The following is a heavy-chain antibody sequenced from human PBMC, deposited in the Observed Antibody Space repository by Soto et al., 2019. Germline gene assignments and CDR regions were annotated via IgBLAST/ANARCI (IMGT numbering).Heavy chain of an antibody. CDR1: GFTFSSYA. Sequence: GGSLRLSCAASGFTFSSYAMSWVRQAPGKGLEWVSAISGSGGSTYYADSVKGRFTISRDNSKNTLYLQMNSLRAEDTAVYYCAKTSLVVAATPGYFQHWGQGTLVTVSS. V-gene: IGHV3-23*01. CDR3: AKTSLVVAATPGYFQH. D-gene: IGHD2-15*01. CDR2: ISGSGGST. J-gene: IGHJ1*01.